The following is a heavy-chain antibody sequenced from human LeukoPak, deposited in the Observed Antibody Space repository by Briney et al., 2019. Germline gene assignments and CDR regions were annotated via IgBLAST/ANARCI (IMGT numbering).Heavy chain of an antibody. V-gene: IGHV4-59*11. CDR3: ARVRRYYDILTGYYIVGYFDY. Sequence: SETLSLTCTVSGGSISSHYWSWIRQPPGKGLEWIGYIYYSGSTNYNPSLKSRVTISVDTSKNQFSLKLSSVTAADTDVYYCARVRRYYDILTGYYIVGYFDYWGQGTLVTVSS. CDR1: GGSISSHY. CDR2: IYYSGST. J-gene: IGHJ4*02. D-gene: IGHD3-9*01.